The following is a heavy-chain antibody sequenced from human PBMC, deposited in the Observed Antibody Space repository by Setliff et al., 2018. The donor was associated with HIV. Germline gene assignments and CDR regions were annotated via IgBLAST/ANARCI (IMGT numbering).Heavy chain of an antibody. J-gene: IGHJ4*03. CDR2: INHSGST. CDR1: GGSLSGYY. D-gene: IGHD2-21*02. Sequence: PSETLSLTCAVYGGSLSGYYWSWIRQPPGKGLEWFGEINHSGSTNYNPSLKSRVTISVDTSKNRFSLKLSSVTAADTAVYFCARSLVVTAHLDYWGQGTMVTVSS. V-gene: IGHV4-34*01. CDR3: ARSLVVTAHLDY.